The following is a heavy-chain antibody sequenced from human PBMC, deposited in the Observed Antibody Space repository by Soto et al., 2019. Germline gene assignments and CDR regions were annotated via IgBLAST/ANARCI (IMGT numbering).Heavy chain of an antibody. Sequence: QVQLVQSGAEVKKPGSSVKVSCEASGGTFSSYTISWVRQAPGQGLEWMGRIIPILDIANYAQKFLGRVTSTADKPTSTAYMELSSLRSEDTAVYYCASFFGLSCSGGSCYSGDMDVWGKGTTVIVSS. CDR2: IIPILDIA. CDR3: ASFFGLSCSGGSCYSGDMDV. J-gene: IGHJ6*03. V-gene: IGHV1-69*02. CDR1: GGTFSSYT. D-gene: IGHD2-15*01.